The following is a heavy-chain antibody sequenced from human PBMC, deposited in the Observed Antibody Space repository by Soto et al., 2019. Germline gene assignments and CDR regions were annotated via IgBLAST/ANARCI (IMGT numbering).Heavy chain of an antibody. V-gene: IGHV3-30*03. CDR1: GFTFIGYG. Sequence: QVQLVESGGGVVQPGSSLRLSCEASGFTFIGYGMHWLRQAPGKGLEWLTVISYDGSTKHYASTVKGRFTITRDKSDTTLFLQMNILRPKDTAVYFCACEKIVVGSGPAFQLWGQGALVTVSS. J-gene: IGHJ4*02. CDR2: ISYDGSTK. D-gene: IGHD3-10*01. CDR3: ACEKIVVGSGPAFQL.